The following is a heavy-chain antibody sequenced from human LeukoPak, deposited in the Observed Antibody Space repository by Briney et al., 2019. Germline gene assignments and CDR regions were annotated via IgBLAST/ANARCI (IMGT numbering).Heavy chain of an antibody. J-gene: IGHJ4*02. CDR2: ISSDSNTI. CDR1: GFTFSDYY. Sequence: GGSLRLSCAASGFTFSDYYMSWIRQAPGKGLDWVSYISSDSNTIYYADSVKGRFTISRDNAQNLLYLQMNSLRAEDTAVYYCAREGRLRPSHIDYWGQGTLVTVSS. V-gene: IGHV3-11*04. D-gene: IGHD2-15*01. CDR3: AREGRLRPSHIDY.